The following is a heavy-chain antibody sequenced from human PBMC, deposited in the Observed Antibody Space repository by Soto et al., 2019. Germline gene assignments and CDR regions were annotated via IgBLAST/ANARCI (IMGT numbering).Heavy chain of an antibody. J-gene: IGHJ6*03. CDR1: GGSISSYY. D-gene: IGHD5-12*01. V-gene: IGHV4-59*01. CDR3: ARNRMGGYDSGYYYYYMDV. CDR2: IYYSGST. Sequence: SETLSLTCTVSGGSISSYYWSWIRQPPGKGLEWIGYIYYSGSTNYNPSLKSRVTISVDTSKNQFSLKLSSVTAADTAVYYCARNRMGGYDSGYYYYYMDVWGKGTTVTSP.